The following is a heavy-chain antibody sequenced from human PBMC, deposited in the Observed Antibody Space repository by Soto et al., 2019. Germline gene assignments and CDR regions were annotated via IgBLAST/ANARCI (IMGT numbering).Heavy chain of an antibody. J-gene: IGHJ6*02. D-gene: IGHD6-13*01. CDR2: INPSGGST. V-gene: IGHV1-46*01. CDR1: GYTFTSYY. Sequence: ASVKVSCKASGYTFTSYYMHWVRQAPGQGLEWMGIINPSGGSTSYAQKFQGRVTMTRDTSTSTVYMELSSLRSEDTAVYYCARAVPSSSWDYYYYYGMDVWGQGTTVTVSS. CDR3: ARAVPSSSWDYYYYYGMDV.